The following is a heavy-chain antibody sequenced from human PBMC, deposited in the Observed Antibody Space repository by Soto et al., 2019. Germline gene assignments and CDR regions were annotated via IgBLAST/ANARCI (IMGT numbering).Heavy chain of an antibody. CDR2: ISAYNGNT. CDR3: ARVRYYDILTGPYYFDY. CDR1: GYTFTSYG. V-gene: IGHV1-18*01. D-gene: IGHD3-9*01. J-gene: IGHJ4*02. Sequence: GASVKVSCKASGYTFTSYGISWVRQAPGQGLEWMGWISAYNGNTNYAQKLQGRVTMTTDTSTSTAYMELRSLRSDDTAVYYCARVRYYDILTGPYYFDYWGQGTLVTVSS.